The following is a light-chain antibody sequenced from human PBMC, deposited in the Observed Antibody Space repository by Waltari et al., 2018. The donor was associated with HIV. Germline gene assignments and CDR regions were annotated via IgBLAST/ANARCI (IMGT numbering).Light chain of an antibody. CDR2: SVS. V-gene: IGKV3-15*01. J-gene: IGKJ4*01. CDR1: QSVGNN. Sequence: QSPVTLSASLGERVTLSCRASQSVGNNLAWYQQRPGQAPGVLIYSVSTRAAGVPARFSGSGSGTDFTLTISSLQSEDYAVYFCQQYEKWPPLTFGGGTKV. CDR3: QQYEKWPPLT.